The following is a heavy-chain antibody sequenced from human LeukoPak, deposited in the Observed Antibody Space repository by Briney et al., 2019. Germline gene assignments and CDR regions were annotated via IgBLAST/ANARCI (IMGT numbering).Heavy chain of an antibody. CDR3: ARALASVAGFDAWFDP. V-gene: IGHV1-2*02. D-gene: IGHD6-19*01. CDR2: IDPNSGGT. Sequence: GASVKVSCKASGYTFIGYYMHWVRQAPGQGLEWMGWIDPNSGGTKFAQKFQGRVTMTRDTSISTAYMELSSLRSDDTAVYYCARALASVAGFDAWFDPWGQGTLVTVSS. CDR1: GYTFIGYY. J-gene: IGHJ5*02.